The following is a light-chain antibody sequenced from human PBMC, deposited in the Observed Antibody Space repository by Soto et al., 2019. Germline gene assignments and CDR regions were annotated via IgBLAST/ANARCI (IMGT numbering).Light chain of an antibody. CDR3: SAWDDTVDAYV. CDR1: SSNIGNNP. J-gene: IGLJ1*01. Sequence: QSVLTQPPSVSEAPWQRVTISCSGSSSNIGNNPVNWYQQLPGKAPTLLIYYDDLMASGVSGRFSGSKSGTSASLAIVGLRSADEADYYCSAWDDTVDAYVFGTGTKVTVL. V-gene: IGLV1-36*01. CDR2: YDD.